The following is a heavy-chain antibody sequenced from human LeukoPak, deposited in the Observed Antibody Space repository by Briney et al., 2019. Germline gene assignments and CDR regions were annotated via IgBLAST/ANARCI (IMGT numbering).Heavy chain of an antibody. CDR2: ISAYNGNT. CDR3: ARDLKMGYSSGRYSWGTGSSNDY. D-gene: IGHD6-19*01. CDR1: GYTFTTYG. Sequence: ASVKVSCKASGYTFTTYGISWVRQAPGQGLEWMAWISAYNGNTNYAQKLQGRVTMTTDTSTSTAYMELRSLRSDDTAVYYCARDLKMGYSSGRYSWGTGSSNDYWGQGTLVTVSS. J-gene: IGHJ4*02. V-gene: IGHV1-18*01.